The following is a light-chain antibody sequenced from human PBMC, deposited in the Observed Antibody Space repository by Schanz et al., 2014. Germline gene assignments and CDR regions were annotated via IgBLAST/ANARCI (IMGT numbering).Light chain of an antibody. J-gene: IGLJ3*02. CDR2: EGT. V-gene: IGLV2-23*01. CDR1: SGDVGSFDL. CDR3: CSYAGSSTSWV. Sequence: QSALTQPASVSGSPGQSITISCTGNSGDVGSFDLVSWYQQYPGTAPKLMIYEGTKRPSGVSNRFSGSKSANTASLTISGLQAEDEADYYCCSYAGSSTSWVFGGGTKLTVL.